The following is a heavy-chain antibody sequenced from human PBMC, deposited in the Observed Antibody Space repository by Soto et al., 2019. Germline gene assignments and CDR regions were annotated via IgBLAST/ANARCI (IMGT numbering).Heavy chain of an antibody. Sequence: ESGGGLVQPGGSLRLSCAASGFTFSTYWMTWVRQPPGKGLEWVANMDQDGSETYYVDSVRGRFTVSRDNAKNSLYLQMNSLRVEDTAVYYCVCGGNFFIDWGQGTLVTVSP. J-gene: IGHJ4*02. D-gene: IGHD3-16*01. CDR2: MDQDGSET. CDR1: GFTFSTYW. CDR3: VCGGNFFID. V-gene: IGHV3-7*01.